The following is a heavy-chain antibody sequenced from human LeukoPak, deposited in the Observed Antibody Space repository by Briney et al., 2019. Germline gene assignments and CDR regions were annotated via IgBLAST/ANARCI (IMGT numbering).Heavy chain of an antibody. V-gene: IGHV5-51*01. CDR1: GYSFSSYW. CDR2: IYPGDSDT. Sequence: GESLKISCMSSGYSFSSYWIGWVRKMPGKGLEWMGIIYPGDSDTRYSPSFQGQVTISADKSINTAYLQWSSLKASDTAMYYCASRPGVAATGFDYWGRGTLVTVSS. D-gene: IGHD6-13*01. CDR3: ASRPGVAATGFDY. J-gene: IGHJ4*02.